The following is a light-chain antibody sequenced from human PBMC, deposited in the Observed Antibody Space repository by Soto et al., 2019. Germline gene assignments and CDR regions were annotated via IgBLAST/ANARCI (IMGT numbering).Light chain of an antibody. Sequence: QSALTQPASVSGSPGQSITISCAAASSDDGGYNRVSWYQQHPGQAPKLMIYDVTNRPPGVSHRFSGSKSGNTASLTISGLQAEDEADYYCSSYSSARTLYVFGTGTKVTVL. CDR3: SSYSSARTLYV. V-gene: IGLV2-14*01. CDR1: SSDDGGYNR. J-gene: IGLJ1*01. CDR2: DVT.